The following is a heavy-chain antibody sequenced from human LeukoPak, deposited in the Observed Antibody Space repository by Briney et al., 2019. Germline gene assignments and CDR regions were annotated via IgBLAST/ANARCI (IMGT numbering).Heavy chain of an antibody. CDR2: IYYSGTT. J-gene: IGHJ4*02. V-gene: IGHV4-59*01. Sequence: SETLSLTCTVSGDSISSYYWTWIRQPPGKGLEYIGYIYYSGTTNYNPSLKSRVTISVDTSKKQFSLRLNSVTAADTAVYYCARGGWYVFDYWGQGTLVTVSS. CDR1: GDSISSYY. D-gene: IGHD6-19*01. CDR3: ARGGWYVFDY.